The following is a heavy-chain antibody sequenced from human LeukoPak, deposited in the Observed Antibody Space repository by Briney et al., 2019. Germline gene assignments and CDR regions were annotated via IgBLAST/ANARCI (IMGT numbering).Heavy chain of an antibody. J-gene: IGHJ6*02. CDR1: GFTFRDSY. Sequence: PGGSLRLSCAKSGFTFRDSYTSCIRQAPGKGLEWISYISSSGSSTNYADSAKGRFTISRDNAKNSLYLQLNSLRAEDTAVYYCARDGDTYGYYYYGLVVWGQGTTVTVSS. V-gene: IGHV3-11*05. CDR3: ARDGDTYGYYYYGLVV. CDR2: ISSSGSST. D-gene: IGHD5-18*01.